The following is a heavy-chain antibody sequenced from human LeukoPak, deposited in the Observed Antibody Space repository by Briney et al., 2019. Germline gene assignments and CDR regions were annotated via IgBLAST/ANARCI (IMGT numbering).Heavy chain of an antibody. CDR2: INHSGST. D-gene: IGHD3-9*01. CDR3: ARGSPYYDILTGYYRRGPYNWFDP. J-gene: IGHJ5*02. CDR1: GGSISNYY. V-gene: IGHV4-34*01. Sequence: SETLSLTCSVSGGSISNYYWSWIRQLPGKGLEWIGEINHSGSTNYNPSLKSRVTISVDTSKNQFSLKLSSVTAADTAVYYCARGSPYYDILTGYYRRGPYNWFDPWGQGTLVTVSS.